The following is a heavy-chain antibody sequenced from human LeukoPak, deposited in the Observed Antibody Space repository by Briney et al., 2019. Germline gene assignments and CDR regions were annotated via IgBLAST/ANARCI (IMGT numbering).Heavy chain of an antibody. CDR1: GYTFTGYY. V-gene: IGHV1-2*02. Sequence: ASVKVSCKASGYTFTGYYMHWVRQAPGQGLEWMGWINPNSGGTNYAQKFQGRVTMTRDTSISTAYMELSRLRSDDTAVYYCAHNTVTTGLGAFDIWGQGTMVTVSS. J-gene: IGHJ3*02. CDR2: INPNSGGT. D-gene: IGHD4-17*01. CDR3: AHNTVTTGLGAFDI.